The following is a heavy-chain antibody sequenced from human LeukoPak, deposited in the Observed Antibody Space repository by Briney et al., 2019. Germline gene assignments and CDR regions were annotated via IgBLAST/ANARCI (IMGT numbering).Heavy chain of an antibody. CDR2: IWYDGTNK. V-gene: IGHV3-33*01. CDR1: GFIFSSYG. J-gene: IGHJ4*02. CDR3: ARDQPYLDY. D-gene: IGHD1-14*01. Sequence: PGGSLRLSCAASGFIFSSYGVNWVRQAPGRGLEWVAVIWYDGTNKDYADSVKGRFTISRDNSKNTLYLQMNSLRVEDTAVYYCARDQPYLDYWGQGTLVTVSS.